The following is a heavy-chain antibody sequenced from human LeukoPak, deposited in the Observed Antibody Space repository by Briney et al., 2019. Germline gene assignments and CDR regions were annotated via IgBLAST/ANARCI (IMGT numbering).Heavy chain of an antibody. CDR1: GGSISSYY. V-gene: IGHV4-39*07. D-gene: IGHD1-26*01. Sequence: PSETLSLTCTVSGGSISSYYLSWVRQPPGKGLEWIGSIYYSGSTYYNPSLKSRVTISVDTSKNQFSLKLSSVTAADTAVYYCASGTYLSQLDYWGQGTLVTVSS. J-gene: IGHJ4*02. CDR2: IYYSGST. CDR3: ASGTYLSQLDY.